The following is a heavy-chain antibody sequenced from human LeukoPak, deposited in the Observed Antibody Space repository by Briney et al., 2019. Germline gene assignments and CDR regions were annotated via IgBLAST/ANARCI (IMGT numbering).Heavy chain of an antibody. J-gene: IGHJ4*02. CDR1: GGSFSGYY. CDR2: INHSGGT. D-gene: IGHD1-26*01. V-gene: IGHV4-34*01. Sequence: SETLSLTCAVYGGSFSGYYWSWIRQPPGKGLEWIGEINHSGGTNYNPSLKSRVTISVDRSKNQFSLKLSSVTAADTAVYYCARSRGELDYFDYWAREPWSPSPQ. CDR3: ARSRGELDYFDY.